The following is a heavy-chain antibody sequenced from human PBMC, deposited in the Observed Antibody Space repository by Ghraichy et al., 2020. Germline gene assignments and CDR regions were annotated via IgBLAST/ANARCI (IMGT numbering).Heavy chain of an antibody. D-gene: IGHD5-24*01. CDR2: IYYTGST. CDR3: ARVRMAGTRQNWFDS. CDR1: GFSIRSAYY. J-gene: IGHJ5*01. Sequence: GSLRLSCTVSGFSIRSAYYWAWIRQPPGKGLEWIGSIYYTGSTFDNPSLKSRVTLLIDTSKNQFSLNLGFVTAADTAVYYCARVRMAGTRQNWFDSWGQGTLVTVSS. V-gene: IGHV4-38-2*02.